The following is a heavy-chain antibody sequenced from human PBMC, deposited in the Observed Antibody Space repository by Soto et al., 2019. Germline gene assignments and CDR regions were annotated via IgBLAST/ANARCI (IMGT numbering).Heavy chain of an antibody. CDR1: GFTFSSYA. J-gene: IGHJ4*02. CDR3: AKDVGSSCYGDSFDY. V-gene: IGHV3-23*01. CDR2: ISGSGGNT. Sequence: EVQLLESGGGLVQPGGSLRLSCAASGFTFSSYAMSWIRQAPGKGLEWVSAISGSGGNTYYADSVKGRFTISRDNSKNTLYLQMNSLRAEDTAVYYCAKDVGSSCYGDSFDYWGQGTLVTVSS. D-gene: IGHD6-13*01.